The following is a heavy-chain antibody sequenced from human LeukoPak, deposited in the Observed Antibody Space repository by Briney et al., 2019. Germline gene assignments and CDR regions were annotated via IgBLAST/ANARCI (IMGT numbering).Heavy chain of an antibody. J-gene: IGHJ6*03. CDR1: GFTFSTYG. CDR3: AKDRDYGDYPSAYYYYMDV. D-gene: IGHD4-17*01. Sequence: GGSLRLSCAASGFTFSTYGIHWVRQAPGKGLEWVAFIRYGGTNKWYANSVKGRFTISRDNSKNMLYLQMNSLRAEDTAVYHCAKDRDYGDYPSAYYYYMDVWGKGTTVTVSS. V-gene: IGHV3-30*02. CDR2: IRYGGTNK.